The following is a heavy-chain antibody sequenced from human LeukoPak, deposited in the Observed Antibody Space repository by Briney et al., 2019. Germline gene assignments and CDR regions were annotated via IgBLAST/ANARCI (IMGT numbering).Heavy chain of an antibody. J-gene: IGHJ4*02. D-gene: IGHD6-13*01. CDR3: ARLAAADSTDY. CDR2: INPNSGGT. CDR1: GYTFTGYY. Sequence: GASVKVSCKASGYTFTGYYMHWVRQAPGQGLEWMGWINPNSGGTNYAQKFQGRVTMTRDTSTSTVYMELSSLRSEDTAVYYCARLAAADSTDYWGQGTLVTVSS. V-gene: IGHV1-2*02.